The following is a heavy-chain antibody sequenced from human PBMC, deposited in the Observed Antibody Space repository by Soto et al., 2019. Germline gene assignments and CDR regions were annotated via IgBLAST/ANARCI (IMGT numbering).Heavy chain of an antibody. D-gene: IGHD5-12*01. CDR1: GYTFTAYY. V-gene: IGHV1-2*02. CDR3: ARQGSGSEYPQYFYYGMDV. Sequence: VELVQSGAEVEKPGAAVRISCKTSGYTFTAYYIHWVRQAPGQGLEWMGGINPNSGVANYAQNFQGRVTMTRDTSISTVYMELTKMRSEDTTIYYCARQGSGSEYPQYFYYGMDVWGQGTTAAASS. CDR2: INPNSGVA. J-gene: IGHJ6*02.